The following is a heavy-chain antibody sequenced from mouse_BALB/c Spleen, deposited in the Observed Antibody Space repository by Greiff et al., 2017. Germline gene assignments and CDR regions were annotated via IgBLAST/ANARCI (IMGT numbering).Heavy chain of an antibody. J-gene: IGHJ1*01. V-gene: IGHV1S34*01. CDR3: ARNYYGSSYFDV. CDR2: ISCYNGAT. Sequence: LVKTGASVKISCKASGYSFTGYYMHWVKQSHGKSLEWIGYISCYNGATSYNQKFKGKATFTVDTSSSTAYMQFNSLTSEDSAVYDCARNYYGSSYFDVWGAGTTVTVSS. D-gene: IGHD1-1*01. CDR1: GYSFTGYY.